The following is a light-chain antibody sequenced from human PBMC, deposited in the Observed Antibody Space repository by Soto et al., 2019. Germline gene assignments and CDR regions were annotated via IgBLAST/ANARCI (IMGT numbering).Light chain of an antibody. V-gene: IGKV3-15*01. CDR2: GAS. J-gene: IGKJ4*01. CDR3: QQYHYWPPLT. CDR1: QSVSGK. Sequence: EIVMTQSPATLSVSPGERATLSCRASQSVSGKLAWYQQKPGQAPRLLIYGASTRATGIPARFSGSGSGTEFTLTISSLQSEDFAVYYCQQYHYWPPLTFGGGSKVEI.